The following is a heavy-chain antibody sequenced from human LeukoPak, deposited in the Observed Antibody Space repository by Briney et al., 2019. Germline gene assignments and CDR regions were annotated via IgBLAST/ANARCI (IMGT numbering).Heavy chain of an antibody. CDR3: ARAPFCGGDCYSRYFDL. CDR2: INSDGTTT. V-gene: IGHV3-74*01. D-gene: IGHD2-21*02. J-gene: IGHJ2*01. Sequence: PGGSLRLSCAASGFTFSTYWMHWVRQAPGEELVWVSRINSDGTTTTYADSVKGRFTISRDNAKNTLYLQMSSLRGEDTAVYYCARAPFCGGDCYSRYFDLWGRGTLVTVSS. CDR1: GFTFSTYW.